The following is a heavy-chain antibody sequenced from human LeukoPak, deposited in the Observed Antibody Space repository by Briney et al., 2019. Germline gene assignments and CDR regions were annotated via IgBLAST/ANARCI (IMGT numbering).Heavy chain of an antibody. CDR3: ARARPGFGDFDY. D-gene: IGHD3-10*01. CDR2: IYYSGST. CDR1: GGSISSYY. J-gene: IGHJ4*02. V-gene: IGHV4-59*08. Sequence: SETLSLTCTVSGGSISSYYWSWIRQPPGKGLEWIGYIYYSGSTNYNPSLKSRVTTSVDTSKNQFSLKLSSVTAADTAVYYCARARPGFGDFDYWGQGTLVTVSS.